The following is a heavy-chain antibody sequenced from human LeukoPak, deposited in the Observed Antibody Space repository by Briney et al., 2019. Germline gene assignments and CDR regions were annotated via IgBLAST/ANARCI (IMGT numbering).Heavy chain of an antibody. D-gene: IGHD3-10*01. CDR2: ISWNSDSV. Sequence: GGSLRLSCAASGFTFDDYGMHWVRQAPGKGLEWVSGISWNSDSVGYADSVKGRFTISRDNAENSLYLQMNSLRAEDTAVYYCASLRGEGFDYWGQGTLVTVSS. CDR1: GFTFDDYG. J-gene: IGHJ4*02. CDR3: ASLRGEGFDY. V-gene: IGHV3-9*01.